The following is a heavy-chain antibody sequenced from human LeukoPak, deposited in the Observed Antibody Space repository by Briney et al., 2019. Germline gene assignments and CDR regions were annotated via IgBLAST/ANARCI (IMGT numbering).Heavy chain of an antibody. CDR1: GGSISSYC. J-gene: IGHJ4*02. V-gene: IGHV4-59*01. Sequence: SETLSLTCTVSGGSISSYCWSWIRQPPGKGLEWIGYIYYSGSTNYNPSLKSRVTISVDTSKNQFSLKLSSVTAADTAVYYCARGGVDYFDYWGQGTLVTVSS. CDR2: IYYSGST. D-gene: IGHD1-26*01. CDR3: ARGGVDYFDY.